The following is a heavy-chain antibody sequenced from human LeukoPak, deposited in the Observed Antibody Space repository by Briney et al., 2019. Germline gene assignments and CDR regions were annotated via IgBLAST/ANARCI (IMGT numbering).Heavy chain of an antibody. D-gene: IGHD3-3*02. J-gene: IGHJ4*02. V-gene: IGHV3-23*01. CDR1: RFTFSSYP. Sequence: GGSLRLSCAASRFTFSSYPMSWVRQPPGKGLEWVASISGSGATTYCADSVKGRFTISRDNSKNTVYLQMNSLRAGDTAIYYCAKQGAFLGWLLMSYFDYWGRGTLVTVSS. CDR2: ISGSGATT. CDR3: AKQGAFLGWLLMSYFDY.